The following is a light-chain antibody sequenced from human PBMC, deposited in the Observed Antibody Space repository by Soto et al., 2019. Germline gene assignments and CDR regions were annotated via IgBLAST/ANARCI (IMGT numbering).Light chain of an antibody. CDR3: QQFGSSIPHT. CDR2: GAS. V-gene: IGKV3-20*01. CDR1: QVIGSRY. J-gene: IGKJ2*01. Sequence: EIVMTHSPGTLSLSPGERATIACRASQVIGSRYSTWYHQKSCQAPRLLIYGASSRVSGIPERFSGSGSGTDFTLTISRLEPEDSGVYYCQQFGSSIPHTFGQGTKLEIK.